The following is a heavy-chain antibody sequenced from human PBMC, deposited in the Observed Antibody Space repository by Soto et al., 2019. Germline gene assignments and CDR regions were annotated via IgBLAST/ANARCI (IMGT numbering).Heavy chain of an antibody. Sequence: QVQLQESGPGLVKPSGTLSLTCAVSGGSFTSNNWWTWVRQPPGQGLEWIGEIYRTGSTNYKPSLTSRVTISLAKSENQFSLKVTSLTAADTAVYYCASRDPGTSVDYWGQGTLVTVSS. CDR2: IYRTGST. CDR3: ASRDPGTSVDY. D-gene: IGHD1-7*01. J-gene: IGHJ4*02. CDR1: GGSFTSNNW. V-gene: IGHV4-4*02.